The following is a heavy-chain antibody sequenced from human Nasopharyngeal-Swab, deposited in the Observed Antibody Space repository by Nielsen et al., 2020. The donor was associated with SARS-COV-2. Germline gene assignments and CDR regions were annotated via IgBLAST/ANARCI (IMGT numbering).Heavy chain of an antibody. CDR1: GFTFSDYA. J-gene: IGHJ3*02. D-gene: IGHD6-19*01. CDR2: ISYDGSDK. V-gene: IGHV3-30-3*01. Sequence: GESLKISCAAPGFTFSDYAMHWVRQAPGKGLDWVAFISYDGSDKYYADSLKGRFTISRDNSKNTLYLQMSDLRAEDTAVYFCAREGVAVTGSSFDIWGQGTMVTVSS. CDR3: AREGVAVTGSSFDI.